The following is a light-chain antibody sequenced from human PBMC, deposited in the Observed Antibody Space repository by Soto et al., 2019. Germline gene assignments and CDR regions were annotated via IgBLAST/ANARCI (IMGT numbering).Light chain of an antibody. J-gene: IGLJ2*01. Sequence: QSVLTQPASVSGFPGRSITISCTGSRSDVGGYNYVSWYQQHPAKAPKMIIYDVSSRPSGVSHRFSGAKSGNTASLTISGLQAEDEADYYCSSFTTVNTFVVFGGGTKLTVL. V-gene: IGLV2-14*03. CDR2: DVS. CDR3: SSFTTVNTFVV. CDR1: RSDVGGYNY.